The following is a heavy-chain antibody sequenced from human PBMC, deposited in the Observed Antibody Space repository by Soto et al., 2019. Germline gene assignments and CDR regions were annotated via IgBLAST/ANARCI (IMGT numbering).Heavy chain of an antibody. CDR1: GYTFTGYY. D-gene: IGHD6-6*01. V-gene: IGHV1-2*02. CDR3: ARAPYPYSSSSGWFDP. J-gene: IGHJ5*02. Sequence: ASVKVSCKASGYTFTGYYMHWVRQAPGQGLEWMGWINPNSGGTNYAQKFQGRVTMTRDTSISTAYMELSRLRSDDTAVYYCARAPYPYSSSSGWFDPWGQGTLVTVSS. CDR2: INPNSGGT.